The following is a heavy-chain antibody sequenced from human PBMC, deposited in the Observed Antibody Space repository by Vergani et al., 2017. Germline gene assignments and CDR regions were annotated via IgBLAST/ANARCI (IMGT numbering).Heavy chain of an antibody. CDR2: ISGSGCSP. CDR1: GFPFSSYA. CDR3: AIDRSPGARRITMIVMVITGAFDI. Sequence: EVQLLESGGGLVQPGGSLRLSCAASGFPFSSYAMSWVRQAPGKGREWVSAISGSGCSPYSADSVKGRFTISRDNSKNTLYLQMTSLGAEDTAVYYCAIDRSPGARRITMIVMVITGAFDIWGGGT. D-gene: IGHD3-22*01. V-gene: IGHV3-23*01. J-gene: IGHJ3*02.